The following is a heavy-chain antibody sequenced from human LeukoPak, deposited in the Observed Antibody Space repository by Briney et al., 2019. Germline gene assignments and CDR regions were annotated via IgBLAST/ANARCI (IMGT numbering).Heavy chain of an antibody. CDR3: ARGSGLGSYFNGP. D-gene: IGHD3-10*01. Sequence: SETLSLTFAVYGGSFSGYYWSWIRQPPGEGLEWIGEINRGGSTNYHPSLESRVTISVDTSKNQFSLKLSSATTADTAVYYRARGSGLGSYFNGPWGQGTLVTVSS. CDR2: INRGGST. V-gene: IGHV4-34*01. J-gene: IGHJ5*02. CDR1: GGSFSGYY.